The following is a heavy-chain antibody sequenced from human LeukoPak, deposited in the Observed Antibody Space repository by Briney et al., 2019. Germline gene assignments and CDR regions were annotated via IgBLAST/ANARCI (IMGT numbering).Heavy chain of an antibody. CDR3: AKAEGATLYYYGVDV. CDR1: GFSFSNYA. J-gene: IGHJ6*02. CDR2: ISSGGGDT. V-gene: IGHV3-23*01. Sequence: PGGSLRLSCAASGFSFSNYAMNWVRQAPGKGLEWVSTISSGGGDTYIADSVKGRFTISRDNSKYTLYLQMNRLRADDTAVYYCAKAEGATLYYYGVDVWGQGTTVTVSS.